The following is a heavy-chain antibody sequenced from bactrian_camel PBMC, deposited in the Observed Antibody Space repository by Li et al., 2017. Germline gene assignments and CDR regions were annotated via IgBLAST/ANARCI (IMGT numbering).Heavy chain of an antibody. Sequence: VQLVESGGGSVQEGGSLRLSYEVSAVGQSTYCMGWFRQAPGKEREGVAAIDTDGAIIYYIDAVKGRFTISHDAAKNSVDLQMNSLKPDDTAVYYCAATGQMLSVAGCRTQGTQVTVS. V-gene: IGHV3S40*01. CDR2: IDTDGAII. J-gene: IGHJ4*01. D-gene: IGHD1*01. CDR1: AVGQSTYC.